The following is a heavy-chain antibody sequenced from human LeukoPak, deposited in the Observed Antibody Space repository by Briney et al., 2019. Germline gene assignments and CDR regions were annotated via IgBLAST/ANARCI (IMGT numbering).Heavy chain of an antibody. CDR3: ARGTYYYGSGSYYPPDY. V-gene: IGHV3-30*04. D-gene: IGHD3-10*01. CDR1: GFTFSSYA. J-gene: IGHJ4*02. Sequence: PGRSLRLSCEASGFTFSSYAMHWVRQAPGKGLEWVAVIAYDGSSKYYADSVKGRFTISRDNSKNTLSLQMNSLRAEDTAVYYCARGTYYYGSGSYYPPDYWGQGTLVTVSS. CDR2: IAYDGSSK.